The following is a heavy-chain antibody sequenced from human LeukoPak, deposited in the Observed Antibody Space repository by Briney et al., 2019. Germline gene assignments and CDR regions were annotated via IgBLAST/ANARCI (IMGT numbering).Heavy chain of an antibody. D-gene: IGHD7-27*01. J-gene: IGHJ4*02. V-gene: IGHV3-23*01. CDR3: AKGIVNWGKSYFDS. CDR1: GFTFSTYA. Sequence: GGSLRRYCAASGFTFSTYAMSWVRHAPGKGLEWVSAISGSGASTYYADSVKVRFTISRDNSKNTLHLQMNSLRAEDTAVYYCAKGIVNWGKSYFDSWGQGTLVTVSS. CDR2: ISGSGAST.